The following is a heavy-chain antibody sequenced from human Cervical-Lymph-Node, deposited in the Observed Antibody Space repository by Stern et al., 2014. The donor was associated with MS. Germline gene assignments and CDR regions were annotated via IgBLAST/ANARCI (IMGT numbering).Heavy chain of an antibody. CDR2: ISYDGSKK. D-gene: IGHD1-7*01. J-gene: IGHJ4*02. CDR1: GFTFRNYA. Sequence: QVQLVQSGGGVVQPGRSLSLSCAASGFTFRNYAIHWVRQAPGKGLEWVAAISYDGSKKYYAHSVKGRFTISKDNSKNTVYLQMNSLRSEDTAVYYCARDTLNWNYFDDFDYWGQGTLVTVSS. CDR3: ARDTLNWNYFDDFDY. V-gene: IGHV3-30*04.